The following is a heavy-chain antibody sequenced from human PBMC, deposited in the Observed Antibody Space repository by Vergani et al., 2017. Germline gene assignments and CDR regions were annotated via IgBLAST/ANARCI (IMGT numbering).Heavy chain of an antibody. CDR2: INHSGST. J-gene: IGHJ3*02. V-gene: IGHV4-34*01. CDR3: ARGEVTTRNAFDI. CDR1: GGSFSGYY. D-gene: IGHD4-17*01. Sequence: QVQLQQWGAGLLKPSETLSLTCAVYGGSFSGYYWSWIRQPPGKGLEWIGEINHSGSTNYNPSLKSRVTISVDTSKNQFSLKLSSVTAADTAVYYCARGEVTTRNAFDIWGQGTMVTVSS.